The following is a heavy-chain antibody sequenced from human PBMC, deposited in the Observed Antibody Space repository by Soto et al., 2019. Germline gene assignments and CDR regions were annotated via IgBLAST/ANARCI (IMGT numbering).Heavy chain of an antibody. CDR2: ISSSGSTI. D-gene: IGHD3-3*01. CDR1: GLTFSDYY. J-gene: IGHJ6*02. V-gene: IGHV3-11*01. Sequence: GGSLRLSCAASGLTFSDYYMSWIRQAPGKGLEWVSYISSSGSTIYYADSVKGRFTISRDNAKNSLYLQMNSLRAEDTAVYYCARGYYDFWSGYTIGRYYYYGMDVWGQGTTVTVSS. CDR3: ARGYYDFWSGYTIGRYYYYGMDV.